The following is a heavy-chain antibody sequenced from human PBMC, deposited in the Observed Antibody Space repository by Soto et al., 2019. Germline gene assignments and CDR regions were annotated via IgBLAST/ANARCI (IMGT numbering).Heavy chain of an antibody. CDR1: GGSISSGGYS. J-gene: IGHJ6*02. Sequence: PSETLSLTCVVSGGSISSGGYSWSWIRQPPGKGLEWIGYIHHSGSTNYNPSLKSRVTISVDTSKNQFSLKLSSVTAADTAVYYCARLNTYSSSWYGGYYYYGMDVWGQGITVTVSS. CDR3: ARLNTYSSSWYGGYYYYGMDV. V-gene: IGHV4-30-2*01. D-gene: IGHD6-13*01. CDR2: IHHSGST.